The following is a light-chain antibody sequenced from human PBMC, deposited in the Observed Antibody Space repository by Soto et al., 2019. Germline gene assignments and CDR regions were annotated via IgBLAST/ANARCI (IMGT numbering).Light chain of an antibody. Sequence: EIVMPQSPATLSVSPGERATLSCRASQSVSCNLARYQQKPGQAPRLLIYGASTRATGMPARFSGSGSGTEFTLTISSLQSEDFAVYYCQQYNKWPLTFGGGTKVEIK. CDR2: GAS. CDR1: QSVSCN. CDR3: QQYNKWPLT. J-gene: IGKJ4*01. V-gene: IGKV3D-15*01.